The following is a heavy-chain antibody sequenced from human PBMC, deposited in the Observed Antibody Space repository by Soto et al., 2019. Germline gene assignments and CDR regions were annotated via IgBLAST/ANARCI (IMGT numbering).Heavy chain of an antibody. CDR1: GCPFSSYS. Sequence: GGSLRLSCAASGCPFSSYSMNWVRQAPGKGLEWVSSISSSSSYIYYADSVKGRFTISRDNAKNSLYLQMNSLRAEDTAVYYCARDFRAVAGTDYGMGVWGQGTTVTVSS. J-gene: IGHJ6*02. CDR2: ISSSSSYI. V-gene: IGHV3-21*01. CDR3: ARDFRAVAGTDYGMGV. D-gene: IGHD6-19*01.